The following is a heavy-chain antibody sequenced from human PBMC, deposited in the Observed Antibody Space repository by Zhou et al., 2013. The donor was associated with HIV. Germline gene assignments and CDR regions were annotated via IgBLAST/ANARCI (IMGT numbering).Heavy chain of an antibody. V-gene: IGHV3-23*01. CDR1: GFTFSNFA. J-gene: IGHJ4*02. Sequence: EVQLLDSGGGLVQPGGSLRLSCAASGFTFSNFAMSWVRQAPGKGLEWVSSVNNGGNSYYADSVRGRFTVSRDNAKNSVYLQMDSLRAEDTAVYYCTRILSTGHDHWGQGTLVTVSS. CDR2: VNNGGNS. D-gene: IGHD1-1*01. CDR3: TRILSTGHDH.